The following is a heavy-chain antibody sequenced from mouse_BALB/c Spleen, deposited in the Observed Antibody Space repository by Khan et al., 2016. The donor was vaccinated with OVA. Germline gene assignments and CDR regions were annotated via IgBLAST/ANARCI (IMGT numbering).Heavy chain of an antibody. J-gene: IGHJ3*01. CDR1: GYTFTSYT. CDR2: INHSSGYT. V-gene: IGHV1-4*01. Sequence: QVQLQQSGAELARPGASVKMSCKASGYTFTSYTMHWVNQRPGQGLEWIGYINHSSGYTNNNQKFKDKATLTADKSSRPAYMQRSSLTSADSVVYYGVREGAYYRYYGWFAYWGQGTLVTVSA. CDR3: VREGAYYRYYGWFAY. D-gene: IGHD2-14*01.